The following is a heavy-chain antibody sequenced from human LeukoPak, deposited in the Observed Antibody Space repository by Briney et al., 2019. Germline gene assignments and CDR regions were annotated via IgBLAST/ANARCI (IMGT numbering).Heavy chain of an antibody. CDR1: GYTFTGFG. Sequence: ASVKVSCKASGYTFTGFGISWVRQAPGQGLEWMGWISTKNGNTDYAQKLQGRVTMTTDTSTSTAYMELRSLRSDDTAVYYCARDWDCSGGDCYYDYWGQGTLVTVSS. J-gene: IGHJ4*02. V-gene: IGHV1-18*04. CDR2: ISTKNGNT. D-gene: IGHD2-21*02. CDR3: ARDWDCSGGDCYYDY.